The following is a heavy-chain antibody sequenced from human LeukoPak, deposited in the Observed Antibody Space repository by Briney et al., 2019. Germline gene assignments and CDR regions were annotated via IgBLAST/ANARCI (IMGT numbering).Heavy chain of an antibody. V-gene: IGHV1-18*04. Sequence: ASVKVSCTASGYSFTGYGINWVRQAPGQGLEWMGWISAYNGNTNYAQEVQGRVTMTTDTSTSTAHMELRSLRSDDTAVYYCARVTEIVATSHYYGMDVWGKGTTVTVSS. D-gene: IGHD5-12*01. CDR3: ARVTEIVATSHYYGMDV. CDR2: ISAYNGNT. CDR1: GYSFTGYG. J-gene: IGHJ6*04.